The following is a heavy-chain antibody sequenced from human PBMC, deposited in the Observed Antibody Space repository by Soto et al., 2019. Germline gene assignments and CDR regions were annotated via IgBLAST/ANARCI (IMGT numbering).Heavy chain of an antibody. V-gene: IGHV1-2*04. CDR2: INPNSGGT. CDR1: GYTFTGYY. J-gene: IGHJ4*02. D-gene: IGHD3-22*01. CDR3: ARGEYYYDSRGYIDY. Sequence: GASVKVSCKASGYTFTGYYMHWVRQAPGQGLEWMGWINPNSGGTNYAQKFQGWVTMTRDTSISTAYMELSRLRSDDTAVYYCARGEYYYDSRGYIDYWGQGTLVTVSS.